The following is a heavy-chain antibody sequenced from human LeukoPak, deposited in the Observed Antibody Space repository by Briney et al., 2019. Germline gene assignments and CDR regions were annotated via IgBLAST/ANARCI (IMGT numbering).Heavy chain of an antibody. J-gene: IGHJ6*03. Sequence: KPSETLPLTCTVSGGSISSSSYYWGWIRQPPGKGLEWIGSIYYSGSTYYNPSLKSRVTISVDTSKNQFSLKLSSVTAADTAVYYCARLRPADSSSLHYYYMDVWGKGTTVTISS. D-gene: IGHD6-13*01. CDR1: GGSISSSSYY. CDR3: ARLRPADSSSLHYYYMDV. V-gene: IGHV4-39*01. CDR2: IYYSGST.